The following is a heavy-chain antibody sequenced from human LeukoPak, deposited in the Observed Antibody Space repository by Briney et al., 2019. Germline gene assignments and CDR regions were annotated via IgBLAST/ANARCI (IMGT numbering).Heavy chain of an antibody. J-gene: IGHJ4*02. CDR2: TNQDGTAN. V-gene: IGHV3-7*01. CDR3: ARDPHDYGASDFDS. D-gene: IGHD4-17*01. Sequence: PGGSLRLSCAASGFSFSTYWMRWVRQAPGKGLEWVASTNQDGTANYYVDSVRGRFTISRDNAKKSLYLQMNSLRAEDTALYYCARDPHDYGASDFDSWGQGTLVTVSS. CDR1: GFSFSTYW.